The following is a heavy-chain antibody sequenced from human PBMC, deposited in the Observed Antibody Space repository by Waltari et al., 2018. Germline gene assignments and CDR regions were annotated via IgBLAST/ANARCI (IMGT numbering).Heavy chain of an antibody. Sequence: QVQLQESGPGLVKPSETLSLTCAVSGYSISSVYYWGWIRQPPGKGLEWIGSVYETGITYYNPALKSRVTISVDRSKNHFSLRLTSVTAADTAVYYCARKLAEQWLGSFDFWGQGALVTVSS. V-gene: IGHV4-38-2*01. J-gene: IGHJ4*02. CDR2: VYETGIT. D-gene: IGHD6-19*01. CDR1: GYSISSVYY. CDR3: ARKLAEQWLGSFDF.